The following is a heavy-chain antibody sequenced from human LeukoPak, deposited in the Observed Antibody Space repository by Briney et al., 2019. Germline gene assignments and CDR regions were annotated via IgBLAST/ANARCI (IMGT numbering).Heavy chain of an antibody. CDR3: TRDRGTYNWFDP. J-gene: IGHJ5*02. CDR2: IDKKDDLYAT. CDR1: GFSFSGSA. V-gene: IGHV3-73*01. Sequence: GGSLKLYCAATGFSFSGSAVHWVRQSSGKGLEWVGHIDKKDDLYATAYAESVKGRFTISRDDSKDTAFLHMDSLKTEDTALYYCTRDRGTYNWFDPWGQGTLVTVSS. D-gene: IGHD2-15*01.